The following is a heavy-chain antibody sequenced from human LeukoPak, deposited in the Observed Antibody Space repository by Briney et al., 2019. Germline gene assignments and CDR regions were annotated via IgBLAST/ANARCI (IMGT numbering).Heavy chain of an antibody. V-gene: IGHV3-23*01. D-gene: IGHD5-12*01. CDR1: GFTFSSYA. CDR2: TSTNGGST. J-gene: IGHJ4*02. CDR3: AKISGSVDY. Sequence: GGSLRLSCAASGFTFSSYAMAWVRQTPGKGLEWVSLTSTNGGSTYYADSVKGRFTISRDNSKNTLYLQMNSLRAEDTAIYYCAKISGSVDYWGQGTLVTVSS.